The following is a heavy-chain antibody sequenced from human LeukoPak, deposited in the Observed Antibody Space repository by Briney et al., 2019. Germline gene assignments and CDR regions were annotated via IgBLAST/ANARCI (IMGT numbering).Heavy chain of an antibody. CDR3: ARLTSYYYDSSGYSIFDY. CDR1: GGSISSSSYY. V-gene: IGHV4-39*07. Sequence: SETLSLTCTVSGGSISSSSYYWGWIRRPPGKGLEWIGEINHSGSTNYNPSLKSRVTISVDTSKNQFSLKLSSVTAADTAVYYCARLTSYYYDSSGYSIFDYWGQGTLVTVSS. J-gene: IGHJ4*02. CDR2: INHSGST. D-gene: IGHD3-22*01.